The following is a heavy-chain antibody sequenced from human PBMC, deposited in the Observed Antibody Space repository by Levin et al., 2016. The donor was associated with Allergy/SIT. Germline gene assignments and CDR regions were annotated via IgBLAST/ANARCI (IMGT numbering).Heavy chain of an antibody. J-gene: IGHJ5*02. Sequence: WIRQPPGKGLEWVSYINSRGTTIYYADSVKGRFTISRDNAKNSLYLQMSSLRDEDTAVYYCARDNGGGHTHWFDPWGQGTLVTVSS. CDR2: INSRGTTI. D-gene: IGHD4-23*01. V-gene: IGHV3-48*02. CDR3: ARDNGGGHTHWFDP.